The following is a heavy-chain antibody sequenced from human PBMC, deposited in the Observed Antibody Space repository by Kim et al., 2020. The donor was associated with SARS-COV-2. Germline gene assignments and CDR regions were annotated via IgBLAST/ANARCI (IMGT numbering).Heavy chain of an antibody. V-gene: IGHV1-46*01. CDR3: ARKSIVAAGLDF. D-gene: IGHD6-13*01. Sequence: ASVKVSCKASGYSFTSYYMHWVRQAPGQGLEWMGIINPSGGSTTYAQKFQGRVTMTRDTSTSTVYMEVSSLRSEDTSVYFCARKSIVAAGLDFWGQGALVTVYS. J-gene: IGHJ4*02. CDR2: INPSGGST. CDR1: GYSFTSYY.